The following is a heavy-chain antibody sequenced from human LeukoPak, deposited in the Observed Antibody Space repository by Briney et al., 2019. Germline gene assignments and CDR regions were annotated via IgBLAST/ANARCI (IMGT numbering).Heavy chain of an antibody. CDR2: IYYSGST. CDR1: GGSISSYY. CDR3: ARDEAAAGHEIFDY. D-gene: IGHD6-13*01. V-gene: IGHV4-59*01. Sequence: SETLSLTCTVSGGSISSYYWSWIRQPPGKGLEWIGYIYYSGSTNYNPSLKSRVTISVDTSKNQFSLKLGSVTAADTAVYYCARDEAAAGHEIFDYWGQGTLVTVSS. J-gene: IGHJ4*02.